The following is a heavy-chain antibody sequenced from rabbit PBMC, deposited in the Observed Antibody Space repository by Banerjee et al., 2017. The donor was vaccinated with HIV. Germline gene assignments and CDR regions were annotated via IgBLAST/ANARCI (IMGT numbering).Heavy chain of an antibody. Sequence: QSLEESGGDLVKPGASLTLTCTASGFSFSSSYWICWVRQAPGKGLEWIACINTGSSGSTDYASWAKGRFTISKTSSTTVTLQMTSLTAADTATYFCARGGAYVGYGYGTYFNLWGQGTLVTVS. V-gene: IGHV1S40*01. CDR1: GFSFSSSYW. CDR3: ARGGAYVGYGYGTYFNL. D-gene: IGHD6-1*01. CDR2: INTGSSGST. J-gene: IGHJ4*01.